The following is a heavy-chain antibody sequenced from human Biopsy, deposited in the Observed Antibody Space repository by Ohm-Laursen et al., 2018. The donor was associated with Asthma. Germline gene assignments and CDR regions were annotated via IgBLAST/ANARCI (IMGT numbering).Heavy chain of an antibody. CDR1: GFSFDDHA. D-gene: IGHD3-10*01. J-gene: IGHJ6*02. CDR3: ARDMGAGPNQPPSGSGSSHLYGMDV. Sequence: LSCAASGFSFDDHAMFWVRQAPGKGLEWVSGISWNSGTIGYADSVKGRFTISRDNAKNSLYLQMNSLGPEDTAVYYCARDMGAGPNQPPSGSGSSHLYGMDVWGQGTTVTVSS. CDR2: ISWNSGTI. V-gene: IGHV3-9*01.